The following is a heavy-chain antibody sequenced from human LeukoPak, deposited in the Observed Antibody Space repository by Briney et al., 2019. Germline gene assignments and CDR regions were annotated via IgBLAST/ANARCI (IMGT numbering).Heavy chain of an antibody. D-gene: IGHD3-22*01. Sequence: SETLSLTCTVSGGSISSYYWSWIRQPPGKGLEWIGYIDYSGSTNYNPSLKSRVTISVDTSKNQFSLKLSSVTAADTAVYYCARVLLYDSSGYYSRTFDYWGQGTLVTVSS. CDR3: ARVLLYDSSGYYSRTFDY. CDR2: IDYSGST. CDR1: GGSISSYY. J-gene: IGHJ4*02. V-gene: IGHV4-59*01.